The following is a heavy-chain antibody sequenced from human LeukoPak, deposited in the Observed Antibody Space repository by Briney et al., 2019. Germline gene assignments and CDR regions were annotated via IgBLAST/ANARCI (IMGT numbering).Heavy chain of an antibody. J-gene: IGHJ3*02. D-gene: IGHD5-18*01. Sequence: SETLSLTCAVYGGSFSGYYWSWIRQPPGKGLEWIGEINHSGSTNYNPSLKSRVTISVDTSKNQFSLKLSSVTAADTAVYYCARGLSSYGPLYGFDIWGQGTMVTVSS. CDR3: ARGLSSYGPLYGFDI. CDR1: GGSFSGYY. CDR2: INHSGST. V-gene: IGHV4-34*01.